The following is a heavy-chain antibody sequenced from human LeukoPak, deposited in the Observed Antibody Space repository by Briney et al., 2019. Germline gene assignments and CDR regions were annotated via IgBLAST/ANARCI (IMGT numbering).Heavy chain of an antibody. CDR3: AGSNHYYDSSGYPYAFDI. CDR2: INPNSGGT. Sequence: ASVKVSCKASGYTFTGYYMHWVRQAPGQGLEWMGWINPNSGGTNYAQKFQGRVTMTRDTSINTAYMELSRLRSDDTAVYYCAGSNHYYDSSGYPYAFDIWGQGTMVTVSS. CDR1: GYTFTGYY. D-gene: IGHD3-22*01. J-gene: IGHJ3*02. V-gene: IGHV1-2*02.